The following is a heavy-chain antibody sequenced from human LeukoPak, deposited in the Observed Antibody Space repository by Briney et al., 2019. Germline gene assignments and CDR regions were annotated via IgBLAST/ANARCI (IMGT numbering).Heavy chain of an antibody. D-gene: IGHD6-25*01. CDR1: GFTLSSYA. CDR2: IRGSGGRT. V-gene: IGHV3-23*01. CDR3: AKVKSAAAYNDAFDI. J-gene: IGHJ3*02. Sequence: PGGSLRLSCAASGFTLSSYAMSWVRQAPGKGLEWVSAIRGSGGRTYYADSVKGRFTISRDNSMNTLYLQMNSLRAEDTAVYYCAKVKSAAAYNDAFDIWGQGTMVTDSS.